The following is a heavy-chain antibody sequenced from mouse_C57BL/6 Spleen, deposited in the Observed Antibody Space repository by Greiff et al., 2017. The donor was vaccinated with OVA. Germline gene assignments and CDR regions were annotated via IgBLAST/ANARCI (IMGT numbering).Heavy chain of an antibody. V-gene: IGHV3-6*01. CDR2: ISYDGSN. D-gene: IGHD1-2*01. J-gene: IGHJ4*01. Sequence: EVQLQQSGPGLVKPSQSLSLTCSVTGYSITSGYYWNWIRQFPGNKLEWMGYISYDGSNNYIPSLKNRISITRDTSKNQFFLKLNSVTTEDTATYYCARDDPHYYGVYAMDYWGQGTSVTVSS. CDR3: ARDDPHYYGVYAMDY. CDR1: GYSITSGYY.